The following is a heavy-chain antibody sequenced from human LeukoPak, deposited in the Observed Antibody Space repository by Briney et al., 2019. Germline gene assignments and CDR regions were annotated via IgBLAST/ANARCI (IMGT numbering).Heavy chain of an antibody. D-gene: IGHD3-22*01. Sequence: ASVRVSCKTSGYTFIAYYMHWVRQAPGQGLEWMGWINPNSGGTNYAQKFQGRVTMTRDTSISTAYMELSRLRSDDTAVYYCAREDMIVVVIPGWFDPWGQGTLVTVSS. CDR2: INPNSGGT. J-gene: IGHJ5*02. CDR1: GYTFIAYY. V-gene: IGHV1-2*02. CDR3: AREDMIVVVIPGWFDP.